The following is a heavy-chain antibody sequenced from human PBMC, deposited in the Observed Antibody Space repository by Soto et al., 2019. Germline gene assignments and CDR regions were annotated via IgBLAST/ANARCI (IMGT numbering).Heavy chain of an antibody. CDR2: IIPILGIA. J-gene: IGHJ4*02. CDR1: GGTFSSYT. V-gene: IGHV1-69*02. CDR3: GSAKEGNNFGY. Sequence: SVKVSCKASGGTFSSYTISWVRQSPGQGLEWMGRIIPILGIANYAQKFQGRVTITADKSTSTAYMELSSLSSADTAVYYCGSAKEGNNFGYWGQGTQVTVSS.